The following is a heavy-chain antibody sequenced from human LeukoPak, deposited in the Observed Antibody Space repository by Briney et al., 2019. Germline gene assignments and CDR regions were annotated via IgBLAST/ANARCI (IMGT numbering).Heavy chain of an antibody. J-gene: IGHJ3*02. D-gene: IGHD6-19*01. Sequence: RGSLKLSCAASGFTFSGSVMHWVRQASGKGLEWVGRIRNKANSYATAYAASVKGRFTISRDDSKNTAYLQMNSLKTEDTAVYYCTRLAVAGAPDTFDIWGQGSMVIVSA. CDR3: TRLAVAGAPDTFDI. CDR1: GFTFSGSV. V-gene: IGHV3-73*01. CDR2: IRNKANSYAT.